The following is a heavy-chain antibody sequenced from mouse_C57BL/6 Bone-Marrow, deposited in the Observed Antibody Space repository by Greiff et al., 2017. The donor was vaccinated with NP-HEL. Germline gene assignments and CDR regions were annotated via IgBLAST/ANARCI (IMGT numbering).Heavy chain of an antibody. J-gene: IGHJ1*03. Sequence: DVKLVESGGGLVQPGGSLSLSCAASGFTFTDYYMSWVRQPPGKALEWLGFIRNKANGYTTEYSASVKGRFTISRDNSQSILYLQMNALRAEDSATYYCARYDYDKDWYFDVWGTGTTVTVSS. V-gene: IGHV7-3*01. CDR1: GFTFTDYY. CDR2: IRNKANGYTT. D-gene: IGHD2-4*01. CDR3: ARYDYDKDWYFDV.